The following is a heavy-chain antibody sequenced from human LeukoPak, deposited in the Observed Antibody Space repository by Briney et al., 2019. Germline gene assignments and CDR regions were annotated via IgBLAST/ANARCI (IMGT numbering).Heavy chain of an antibody. V-gene: IGHV4-39*01. D-gene: IGHD4-17*01. J-gene: IGHJ4*02. CDR3: ARQGDYGDYYFDY. CDR2: IYYSGST. CDR1: GGSISSSSYY. Sequence: PSETLSLTCTVSGGSISSSSYYWGWIRQPPGKGLEWIGSIYYSGSTYGNPSLTSRVTISVDTSKNQFSLKLSSVTAADTAVYYCARQGDYGDYYFDYWGQGTLVTVSS.